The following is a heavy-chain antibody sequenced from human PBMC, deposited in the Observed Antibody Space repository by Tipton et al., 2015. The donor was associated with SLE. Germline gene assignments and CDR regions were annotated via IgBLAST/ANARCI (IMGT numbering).Heavy chain of an antibody. CDR3: ARSGVVAARLYGY. J-gene: IGHJ4*02. D-gene: IGHD6-6*01. CDR1: GFTFSSYA. V-gene: IGHV3-23*01. Sequence: SLRLSCAASGFTFSSYAMNWVRQASGKGLEWVSGISYSGGITYYADSVKGRFTISRDNSKNALYLLMNSLRAEDTAVYYCARSGVVAARLYGYWGQGTLVTVSS. CDR2: ISYSGGIT.